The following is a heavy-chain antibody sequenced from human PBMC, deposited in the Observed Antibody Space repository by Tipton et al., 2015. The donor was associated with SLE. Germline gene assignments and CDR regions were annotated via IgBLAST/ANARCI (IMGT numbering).Heavy chain of an antibody. CDR2: ISGTGVST. Sequence: SLRLSCAAAGFNFDDYNMHWVRQVPGKGLEWVSGISGTGVSTGFADSVKGRFSISRDNAKNSLYLQMNSLRAEDTAVYYFARNGANWGAWFDYWGQGTLVTISS. D-gene: IGHD7-27*01. J-gene: IGHJ4*02. V-gene: IGHV3-9*01. CDR1: GFNFDDYN. CDR3: ARNGANWGAWFDY.